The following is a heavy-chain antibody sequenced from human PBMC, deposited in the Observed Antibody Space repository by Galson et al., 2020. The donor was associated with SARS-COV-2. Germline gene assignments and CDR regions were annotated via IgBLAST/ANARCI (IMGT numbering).Heavy chain of an antibody. D-gene: IGHD5-18*01. CDR2: ISTSSSYT. CDR3: ARDEGIRGCKYGRLYYCMDV. V-gene: IGHV3-21*01. CDR1: GFPFSTYS. J-gene: IGHJ6*02. Sequence: NSGGSLRLSCAASGFPFSTYSMNWVRLAPGKGLEWVSSISTSSSYTYYVDSVKGRFSISRDNPRNTLYLQMNSLRAEDTAVYYCARDEGIRGCKYGRLYYCMDVWGQGTTVTVSS.